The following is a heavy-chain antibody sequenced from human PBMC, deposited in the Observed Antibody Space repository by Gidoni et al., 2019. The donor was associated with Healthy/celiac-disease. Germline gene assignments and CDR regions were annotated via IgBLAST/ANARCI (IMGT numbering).Heavy chain of an antibody. Sequence: QLQLQESGPGLVKPSETLSLTCTVSGGSISSSSYYWGWIRQPPGKGLEWIGSIYYSGSTYYNPSLKSRVTISVDTSKNQFSLKLSSVTAADTAVYYCARHRTIPVPAHYDSSGYYYFDIWGQGTMVTVSS. CDR1: GGSISSSSYY. CDR3: ARHRTIPVPAHYDSSGYYYFDI. J-gene: IGHJ3*02. CDR2: IYYSGST. D-gene: IGHD3-22*01. V-gene: IGHV4-39*01.